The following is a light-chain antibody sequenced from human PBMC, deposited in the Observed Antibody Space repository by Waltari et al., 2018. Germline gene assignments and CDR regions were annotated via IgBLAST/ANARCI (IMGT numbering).Light chain of an antibody. V-gene: IGKV3-20*01. CDR3: QQYGSSPWT. CDR1: QSVSSSY. J-gene: IGKJ1*01. Sequence: RASQSVSSSYLAWYQQKPGQAPRLLIYGASSRATGIPDRFSGSGSGTDFTLTISRLEPEDFAVYYCQQYGSSPWTFGQGTKVELK. CDR2: GAS.